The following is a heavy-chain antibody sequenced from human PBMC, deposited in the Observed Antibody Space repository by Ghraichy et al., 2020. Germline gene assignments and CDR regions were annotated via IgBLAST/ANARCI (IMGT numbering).Heavy chain of an antibody. J-gene: IGHJ3*02. CDR1: GFTFTSSA. CDR2: IVVGSGNT. CDR3: AADRSMAGVPDAFDI. V-gene: IGHV1-58*01. Sequence: SVKVSCKASGFTFTSSAVQWVRQARGQRLEWIGWIVVGSGNTNYAQKFQERVTITRDMSTSTAYMELSSLRSEDTAVYYCAADRSMAGVPDAFDIWGQGTMVTVSS. D-gene: IGHD5-24*01.